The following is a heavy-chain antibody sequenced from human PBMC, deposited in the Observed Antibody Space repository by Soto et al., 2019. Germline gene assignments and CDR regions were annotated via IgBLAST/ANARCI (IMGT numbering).Heavy chain of an antibody. CDR1: GYTLTELS. V-gene: IGHV1-24*01. D-gene: IGHD2-2*01. Sequence: ASVKVSCKVSGYTLTELSMHWVRQAPGKGLEWMGGFDPEDGETIYAQKFQGRVTMTEDTSTDTAYIELSSLRSEDTAVYYCARAEGYCSSTSCYAPPLGYWGQGTLVTVSS. CDR2: FDPEDGET. J-gene: IGHJ4*02. CDR3: ARAEGYCSSTSCYAPPLGY.